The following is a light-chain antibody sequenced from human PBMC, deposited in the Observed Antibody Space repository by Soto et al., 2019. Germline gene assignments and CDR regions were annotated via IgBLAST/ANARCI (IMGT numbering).Light chain of an antibody. CDR2: ENN. CDR1: SSNIGNNY. J-gene: IGLJ2*01. V-gene: IGLV1-51*02. CDR3: GTWDSSLSDVL. Sequence: QSVLTQPPSVSAAPGQKVTISCSGSSSNIGNNYVSWYQQLPGTAPKLLIYENNKRPSGIPDRFSGSKSGTSATLGITGLQTGDEADYYCGTWDSSLSDVLFGGGTKVTVL.